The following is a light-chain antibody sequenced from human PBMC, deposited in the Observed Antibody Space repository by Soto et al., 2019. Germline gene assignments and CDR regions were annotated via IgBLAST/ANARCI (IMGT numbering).Light chain of an antibody. CDR1: QSLLNSNGFNY. CDR3: MQAQQTRT. CDR2: LAS. J-gene: IGKJ1*01. Sequence: DIVLTQSPLSLPVTPGEPASISCRSSQSLLNSNGFNYLDWYLQEPGQSPQLLIFLASNRASGVPDRFSGSGSGTDFTLKISRVEAEDVGVYYCMQAQQTRTFGQGTKVDIK. V-gene: IGKV2-28*01.